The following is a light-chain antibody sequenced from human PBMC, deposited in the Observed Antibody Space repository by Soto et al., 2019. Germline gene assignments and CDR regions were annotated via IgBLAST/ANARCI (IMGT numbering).Light chain of an antibody. J-gene: IGKJ4*01. CDR2: GAS. CDR1: QSVSGN. Sequence: EIVMTQSPATLSVSPGERVTLSCRASQSVSGNLAWYQQKPGQAARLLIYGASTRATGIPARFRASGSGTAFTLTNSRLQSADFAVYYCQQYNGWLFAFGGGTRVESK. CDR3: QQYNGWLFA. V-gene: IGKV3-15*01.